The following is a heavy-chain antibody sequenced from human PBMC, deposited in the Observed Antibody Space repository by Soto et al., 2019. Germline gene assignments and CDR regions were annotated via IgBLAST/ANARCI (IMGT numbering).Heavy chain of an antibody. V-gene: IGHV3-30-3*01. CDR3: ARDHDYGIYYYYGMGV. CDR1: GFTFSNYA. CDR2: ISYDGNKK. J-gene: IGHJ6*02. D-gene: IGHD4-17*01. Sequence: QVQLVESGGGVVQPGRSLRLSCAASGFTFSNYAMHWVRQAPGKGLEWVAVISYDGNKKYYADSVKGRVTISRDNAKNTLYLQMHSLRTEDTAVYYCARDHDYGIYYYYGMGVWGQGTTVTVSS.